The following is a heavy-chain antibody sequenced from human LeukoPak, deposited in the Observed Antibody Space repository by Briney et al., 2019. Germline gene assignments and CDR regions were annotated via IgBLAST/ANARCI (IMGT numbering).Heavy chain of an antibody. D-gene: IGHD3-10*01. Sequence: PSETLSLTCTVSGGSISSGSYYWSWVRQPAGKGLEWIGRIYTSGSTNYNPSLKSRVTISVDTSKNQFSLKLSSVTAADTAVYYCARFVWFGEYYFDYWGQGTLVTVSS. CDR2: IYTSGST. V-gene: IGHV4-61*02. J-gene: IGHJ4*02. CDR3: ARFVWFGEYYFDY. CDR1: GGSISSGSYY.